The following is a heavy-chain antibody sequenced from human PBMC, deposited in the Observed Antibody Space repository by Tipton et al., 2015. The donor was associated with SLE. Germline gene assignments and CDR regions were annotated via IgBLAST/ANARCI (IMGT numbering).Heavy chain of an antibody. V-gene: IGHV4-61*02. D-gene: IGHD1-1*01. CDR1: GGSFGSGGYY. J-gene: IGHJ4*02. Sequence: TLSLTCTVSGGSFGSGGYYWTWVRQSAGKGLEFIGRIYTSGSTNYNPSLESRVTISVDTSKNQFYLKVNSVTAADTAVYFCASGRDVPYKVREEKIDYWGQGTLVTVSS. CDR3: ASGRDVPYKVREEKIDY. CDR2: IYTSGST.